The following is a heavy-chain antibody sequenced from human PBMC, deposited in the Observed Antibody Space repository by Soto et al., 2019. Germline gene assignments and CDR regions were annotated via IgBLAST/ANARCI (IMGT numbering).Heavy chain of an antibody. CDR3: SGEHSSGWTHFDY. Sequence: SQTLSLTCAISGDSVSSTNAAWNWIRQSPSRGLEWLGRTYYRSKWYNDYAVSVKSRITINPDTSKNQFSLQLNSVTPEDTAVYYCSGEHSSGWTHFDYGGQGTLVTVSS. CDR2: TYYRSKWYN. V-gene: IGHV6-1*01. D-gene: IGHD6-19*01. CDR1: GDSVSSTNAA. J-gene: IGHJ4*02.